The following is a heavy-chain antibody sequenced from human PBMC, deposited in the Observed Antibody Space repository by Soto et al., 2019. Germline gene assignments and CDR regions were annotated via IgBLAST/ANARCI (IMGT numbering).Heavy chain of an antibody. CDR3: ARVPDY. D-gene: IGHD2-2*01. Sequence: PMSHTYTVAEGKSVDGGDSWSWIRQPPGKGPEWIGYMYHSGSTYYNPSLKSRVTISIDRSKNQFSMKLSSVIAADTAVYYCARVPDYWGQGILVIVTS. CDR1: EGKSVDGGDS. V-gene: IGHV4-30-2*01. J-gene: IGHJ4*02. CDR2: MYHSGST.